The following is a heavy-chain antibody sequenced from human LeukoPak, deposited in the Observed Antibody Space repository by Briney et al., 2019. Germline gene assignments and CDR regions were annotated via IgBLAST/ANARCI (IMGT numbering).Heavy chain of an antibody. Sequence: PGGSVRLSCAASGFTFSSYAMHWVRQAPGKGLEWVAVISYDGSNKYYADSVKGRFTISRDNSKNTLYLQMNSLRAEDTAVYYCARVEDQLVLLRAMDYWGQGTLVTVSS. D-gene: IGHD6-6*01. J-gene: IGHJ4*02. CDR3: ARVEDQLVLLRAMDY. V-gene: IGHV3-30-3*01. CDR1: GFTFSSYA. CDR2: ISYDGSNK.